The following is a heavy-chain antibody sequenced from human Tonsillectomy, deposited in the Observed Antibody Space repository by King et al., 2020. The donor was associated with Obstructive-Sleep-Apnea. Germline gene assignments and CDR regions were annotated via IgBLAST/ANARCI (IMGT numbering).Heavy chain of an antibody. CDR3: VHSDRIMFDY. D-gene: IGHD2-15*01. CDR1: GFSLNTSAVG. CDR2: IYWDDDK. V-gene: IGHV2-5*02. J-gene: IGHJ4*02. Sequence: TLKESGLTLVKPTQTLTLTCTFSGFSLNTSAVGVGWIRQPPGKAPEWLALIYWDDDKRYSPSLKSRLTITKDTSKNQVVLTMTNMDPVDTATYYCVHSDRIMFDYWGQGTLVIVSS.